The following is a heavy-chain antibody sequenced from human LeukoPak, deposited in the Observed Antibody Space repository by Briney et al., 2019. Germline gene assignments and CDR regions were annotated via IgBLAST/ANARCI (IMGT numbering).Heavy chain of an antibody. D-gene: IGHD2-8*01. CDR2: FDPENGEA. Sequence: ASVKVSCKVSGYSLSELSMHWVRQAPGKGLEWMGGFDPENGEAVYAQKFQGRVTMTEDTSTDTSYMELNSLKSEDTAVYYCAAGGVYDLLDNWGQGTLVTDSS. V-gene: IGHV1-24*01. CDR3: AAGGVYDLLDN. CDR1: GYSLSELS. J-gene: IGHJ4*02.